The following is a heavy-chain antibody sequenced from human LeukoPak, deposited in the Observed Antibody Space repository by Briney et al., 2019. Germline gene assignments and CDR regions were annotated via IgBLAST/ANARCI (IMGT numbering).Heavy chain of an antibody. J-gene: IGHJ4*02. D-gene: IGHD2-15*01. CDR1: GGSISGSNW. CDR3: ARDGYCSGGSCRWFDY. CDR2: IYHGGST. V-gene: IGHV4-4*02. Sequence: SETLSLTCAVSGGSISGSNWWSWVRQPPGKGLEWIGEIYHGGSTNYNPSLKSRVTISVDKSKNQFSLKLSSVTAADTAVYYCARDGYCSGGSCRWFDYWGQGTLVTVSS.